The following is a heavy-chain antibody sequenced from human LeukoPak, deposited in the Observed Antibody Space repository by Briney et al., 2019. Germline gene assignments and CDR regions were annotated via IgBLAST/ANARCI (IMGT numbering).Heavy chain of an antibody. CDR3: ARALGYTSSYSFDY. Sequence: GRSLRLSCAASGFTFANHAMNWVRQATGGRLEWVSFIGVSSGPMLYADSVKGRFTISRDNAKASVYLQMSSLRAEDTGVYYCARALGYTSSYSFDYWAREPWSPSPQ. J-gene: IGHJ4*02. D-gene: IGHD2-2*01. V-gene: IGHV3-48*04. CDR2: IGVSSGPM. CDR1: GFTFANHA.